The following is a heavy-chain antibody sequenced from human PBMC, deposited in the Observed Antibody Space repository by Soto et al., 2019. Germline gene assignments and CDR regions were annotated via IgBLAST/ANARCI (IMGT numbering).Heavy chain of an antibody. D-gene: IGHD5-12*01. CDR3: ATYGPLMSGYDSPLDY. CDR1: GGTFTSFG. V-gene: IGHV1-69*01. CDR2: IIPIFATA. Sequence: QVQLVQSGAEVKRPGSSVKVSCKASGGTFTSFGISWVRQAPGQGLEWVGGIIPIFATANYAQKFLGRVAITADESTSTAYMDLSSLRSDDTAVFYCATYGPLMSGYDSPLDYWGQGTLVTVS. J-gene: IGHJ4*02.